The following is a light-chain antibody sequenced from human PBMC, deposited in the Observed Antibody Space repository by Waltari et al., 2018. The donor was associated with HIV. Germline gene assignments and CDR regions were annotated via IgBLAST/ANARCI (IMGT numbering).Light chain of an antibody. CDR2: DAS. CDR1: QSVNTY. CDR3: QQRSNWLT. J-gene: IGKJ4*01. V-gene: IGKV3-11*01. Sequence: EIVLTQSPATLSLSPGERATLSCRASQSVNTYLAWYQRKPGQAPRLLIYDASNRATGIPARFSGSGSGTDFTLTISSLEPEDFAVYYCQQRSNWLTFGGGTKVEMK.